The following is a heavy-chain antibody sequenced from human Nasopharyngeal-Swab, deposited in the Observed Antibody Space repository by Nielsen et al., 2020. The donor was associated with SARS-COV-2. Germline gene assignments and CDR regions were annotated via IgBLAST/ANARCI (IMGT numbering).Heavy chain of an antibody. Sequence: GGSLRLSCAASGFTFSSYGMHWVRQAPGKGLEWVAVISYDGSNKYYADSVKGRFTISRDNSKNTLYLQMNSLRAEDTAVYYCARDRRSGYCSGGSCSQLCDYWGQGTLVTVSS. D-gene: IGHD2-15*01. CDR2: ISYDGSNK. V-gene: IGHV3-30*03. CDR3: ARDRRSGYCSGGSCSQLCDY. CDR1: GFTFSSYG. J-gene: IGHJ4*02.